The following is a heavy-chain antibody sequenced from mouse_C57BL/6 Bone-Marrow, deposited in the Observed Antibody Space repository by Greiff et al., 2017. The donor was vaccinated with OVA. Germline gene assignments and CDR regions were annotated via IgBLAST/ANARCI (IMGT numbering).Heavy chain of an antibody. CDR2: INPGSGGT. D-gene: IGHD1-1*01. Sequence: VQLQQSGAELVRPGTSVKVSCKASGYAFTNYLIEWVKQRPGQGLEWIGVINPGSGGTNYNEKFKGKATLTADKSSSTAYMQLSSLTSEDSAVYFCARGGYGSSYLYYFDCWGQGTTLTVSS. CDR3: ARGGYGSSYLYYFDC. CDR1: GYAFTNYL. V-gene: IGHV1-54*01. J-gene: IGHJ2*01.